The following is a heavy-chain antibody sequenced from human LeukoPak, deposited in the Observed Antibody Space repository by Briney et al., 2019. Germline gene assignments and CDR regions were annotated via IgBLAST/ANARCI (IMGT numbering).Heavy chain of an antibody. J-gene: IGHJ4*02. Sequence: GGSLRLSCAASGFTFSDYYMSWIRQAPGKGLEWVSYISGSTIYYADSVKGRFTISRDNAKNSLYLQMNSLRAEDTAVYYCARDRGWLRQFDYWGQGTLVTVSS. D-gene: IGHD5-12*01. CDR1: GFTFSDYY. CDR2: ISGSTI. CDR3: ARDRGWLRQFDY. V-gene: IGHV3-11*01.